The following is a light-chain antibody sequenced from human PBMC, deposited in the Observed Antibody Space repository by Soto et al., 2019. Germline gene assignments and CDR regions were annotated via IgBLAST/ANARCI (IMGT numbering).Light chain of an antibody. Sequence: QSVLTQPPSVSGAPGQRVTISCTGSSSNIGAGYDVHWYQQLPGTAPKLLIYGNSNRPSGVPDRFSGSKSGTSASLAITGLQAEDEAEYYCQSYDSSLSAGFCGGPNVTVL. CDR2: GNS. CDR1: SSNIGAGYD. V-gene: IGLV1-40*01. J-gene: IGLJ3*02. CDR3: QSYDSSLSAG.